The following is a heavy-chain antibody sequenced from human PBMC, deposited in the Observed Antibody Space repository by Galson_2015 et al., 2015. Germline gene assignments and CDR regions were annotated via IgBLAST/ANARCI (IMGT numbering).Heavy chain of an antibody. Sequence: SETLSLTCTVSGGSISSYYWSWIRQPPGKGLEWIGYIYYSGSTNYNPSLKSRVTISVDTSKNQFSLKLSSVTAADTAVYYCARWRGYCSSTSCYRLDYYYYGMDVWGQGTTVTVSS. CDR2: IYYSGST. V-gene: IGHV4-59*01. J-gene: IGHJ6*02. CDR1: GGSISSYY. D-gene: IGHD2-2*02. CDR3: ARWRGYCSSTSCYRLDYYYYGMDV.